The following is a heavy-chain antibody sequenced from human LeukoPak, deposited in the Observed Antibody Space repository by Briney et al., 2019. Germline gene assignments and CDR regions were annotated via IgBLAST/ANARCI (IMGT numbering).Heavy chain of an antibody. D-gene: IGHD3-16*01. J-gene: IGHJ4*02. CDR3: AKAGDGQIDY. CDR1: GFTFSSYG. V-gene: IGHV3-30*02. Sequence: GGSLRLSCAAPGFTFSSYGIHWVRQAPGKGLEWVAFIRYDGSNKYYADSVKGRFTISRDNSKNTLYLQMNSLRAEDTAVYYCAKAGDGQIDYWGQGTLVTVSS. CDR2: IRYDGSNK.